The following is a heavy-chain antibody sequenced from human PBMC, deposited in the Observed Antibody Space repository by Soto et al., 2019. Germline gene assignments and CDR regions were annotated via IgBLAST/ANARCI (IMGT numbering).Heavy chain of an antibody. CDR3: ARGMTTVTTLDY. V-gene: IGHV4-30-2*01. Sequence: SETLSLTCAVSGGSISSGGYSWSWIRQPPGKGLGWVGYIYHSGSTYYNPSLKSRVTISVDRSKNQFSLKLSSVTAADTAVYYCARGMTTVTTLDYWGQGTLVTVSS. J-gene: IGHJ4*02. CDR1: GGSISSGGYS. D-gene: IGHD4-4*01. CDR2: IYHSGST.